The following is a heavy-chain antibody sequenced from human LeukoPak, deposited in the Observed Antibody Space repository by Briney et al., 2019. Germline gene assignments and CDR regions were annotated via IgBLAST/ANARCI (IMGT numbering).Heavy chain of an antibody. J-gene: IGHJ5*02. Sequence: SETLSLTCTVSGGSISSYYWSWIRQPPGKGLEWIGYIYTSGSTNYNPSLKSRVTISVDTSKNQFSLKLSSVTAADTAVYYCARVRIDYYDSSGYYVVWFDPWGQGTLVTVSS. CDR3: ARVRIDYYDSSGYYVVWFDP. CDR2: IYTSGST. V-gene: IGHV4-4*09. CDR1: GGSISSYY. D-gene: IGHD3-22*01.